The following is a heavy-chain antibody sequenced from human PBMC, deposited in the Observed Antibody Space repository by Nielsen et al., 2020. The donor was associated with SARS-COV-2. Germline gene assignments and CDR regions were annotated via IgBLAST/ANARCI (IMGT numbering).Heavy chain of an antibody. D-gene: IGHD1-1*01. Sequence: GESLKISCAASGFTFSDSYMTWIRQAPGKGLEWVSYISGNGATIYYADSVKGRFTISRDNAKNSLYLQMDSLRAEDTAVYYCARETIVLVPGATISSFDPWGQGTQVTVSS. J-gene: IGHJ5*02. CDR2: ISGNGATI. CDR3: ARETIVLVPGATISSFDP. V-gene: IGHV3-11*04. CDR1: GFTFSDSY.